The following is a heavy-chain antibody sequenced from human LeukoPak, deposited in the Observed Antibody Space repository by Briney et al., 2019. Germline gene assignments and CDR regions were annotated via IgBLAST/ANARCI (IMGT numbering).Heavy chain of an antibody. CDR1: GFTFSGHA. J-gene: IGHJ4*02. CDR3: ARQDCSPSCYLAY. V-gene: IGHV3-30*04. CDR2: ISYDGRNE. Sequence: GGSLRLSCVASGFTFSGHAMHWARQTPGKGLEWVAVISYDGRNEYYADSVKGRFTISRDNSKNTLFLQMNSLRAEDTALYYCARQDCSPSCYLAYWGQGTLVTVSS. D-gene: IGHD2-2*01.